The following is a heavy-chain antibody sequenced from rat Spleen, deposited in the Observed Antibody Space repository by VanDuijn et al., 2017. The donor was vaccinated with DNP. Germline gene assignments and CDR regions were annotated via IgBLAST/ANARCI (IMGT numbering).Heavy chain of an antibody. Sequence: EVQLVESGGGLVQPGRSLKLSCAASGFTFSNYGMAWVRQTPTKGLEWVASISPSGGSTYYRDSVKGRFTISRDNAKSTLYLQMDSLRSEDTATYYCATRTDSGHYFDYWGQGVMVTVSS. CDR3: ATRTDSGHYFDY. CDR2: ISPSGGST. D-gene: IGHD4-3*01. J-gene: IGHJ2*01. CDR1: GFTFSNYG. V-gene: IGHV5-19*01.